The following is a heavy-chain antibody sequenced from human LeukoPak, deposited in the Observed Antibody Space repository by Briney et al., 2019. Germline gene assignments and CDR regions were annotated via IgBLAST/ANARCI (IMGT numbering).Heavy chain of an antibody. Sequence: ESGPTLVKPTQTLTLTCTFSGFSLTTSGVGVGWIRQPPGQALESLAVIYWDDDKRYSPSLKSRLTITKDTSKNQVVLTMTNMDPVDTATYYCAHKEYYALGSLGDSFDYWGQGTLVTVSS. CDR1: GFSLTTSGVG. CDR2: IYWDDDK. J-gene: IGHJ4*02. V-gene: IGHV2-5*02. D-gene: IGHD3-10*01. CDR3: AHKEYYALGSLGDSFDY.